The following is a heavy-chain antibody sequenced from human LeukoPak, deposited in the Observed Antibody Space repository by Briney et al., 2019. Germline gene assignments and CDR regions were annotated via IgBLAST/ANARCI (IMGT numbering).Heavy chain of an antibody. CDR2: IYYSGST. J-gene: IGHJ5*02. CDR3: ASRLGYCSSTSCYNWFDP. V-gene: IGHV4-39*01. D-gene: IGHD2-2*01. Sequence: TSETLSLICTVSGGSISSSSYYWGWIRQPPGKGLEWIGSIYYSGSTYYNPSLKSRVTISVDTSKNQFSLKLSSVTAADTAVYYCASRLGYCSSTSCYNWFDPWGQGTLVTVSS. CDR1: GGSISSSSYY.